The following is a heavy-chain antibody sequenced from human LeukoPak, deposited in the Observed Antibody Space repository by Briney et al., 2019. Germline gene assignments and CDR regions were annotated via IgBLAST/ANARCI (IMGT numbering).Heavy chain of an antibody. Sequence: PGGSLRLSCAASGFTFSSYSMNWVRQAPGKGLEWVSSISSSSSYIYYADSVKGRFTISRDNAKNSLYLQMNSLRAEDTAVYYCAKDHPVSTMVRGVITGLSSYWGQGTLVTVSS. D-gene: IGHD3-10*01. J-gene: IGHJ4*02. CDR2: ISSSSSYI. CDR3: AKDHPVSTMVRGVITGLSSY. CDR1: GFTFSSYS. V-gene: IGHV3-21*04.